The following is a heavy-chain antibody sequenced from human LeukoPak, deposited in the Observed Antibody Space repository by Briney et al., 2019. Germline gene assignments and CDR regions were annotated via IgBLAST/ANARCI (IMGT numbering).Heavy chain of an antibody. CDR1: GGSISSSSYY. CDR2: IYTSGST. V-gene: IGHV4-61*05. CDR3: AREYTGSYSV. J-gene: IGHJ4*02. Sequence: PSETLSLTCTVSGGSISSSSYYWGWIRQPPGKGLEWIGRIYTSGSTNYNPSLKSRVTISVDTSKNQFSLKLSSVTAADTAVYYCAREYTGSYSVWGQGTLVTVSS. D-gene: IGHD1-26*01.